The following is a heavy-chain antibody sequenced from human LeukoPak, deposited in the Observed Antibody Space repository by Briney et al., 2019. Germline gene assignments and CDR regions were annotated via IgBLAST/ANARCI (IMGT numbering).Heavy chain of an antibody. D-gene: IGHD3-3*01. V-gene: IGHV1-69*04. CDR2: IIPILGIA. J-gene: IGHJ4*02. Sequence: SVKVSCKASGGTFSSYAISWVRQAPGQGLEWMGRIIPILGIANYAQKFQGRVTITADKSTRTAYMELSSLRSEDTAVYYCARDSHYDFWSGYYSFDYWGQGTLVTVSS. CDR3: ARDSHYDFWSGYYSFDY. CDR1: GGTFSSYA.